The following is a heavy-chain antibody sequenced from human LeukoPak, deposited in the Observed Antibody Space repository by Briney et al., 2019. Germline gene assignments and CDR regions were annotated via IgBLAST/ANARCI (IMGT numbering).Heavy chain of an antibody. V-gene: IGHV3-23*01. CDR1: GFNFADSA. D-gene: IGHD5-12*01. J-gene: IGHJ3*01. CDR3: ARDIELST. CDR2: ISFNGRNT. Sequence: GGSLRFSCAASGFNFADSAMGWVRQTPRKGLEWVSLISFNGRNTYYGDSVKGRFTISRDNSKDTVYLQMNSLRAEDTAIFYCARDIELSTWGPGTMVTVSS.